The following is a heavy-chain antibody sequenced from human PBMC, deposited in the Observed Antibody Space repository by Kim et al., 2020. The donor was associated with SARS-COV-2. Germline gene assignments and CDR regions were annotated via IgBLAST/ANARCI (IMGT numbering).Heavy chain of an antibody. J-gene: IGHJ4*02. Sequence: GGSLRLSCAASGFTFSDYYMSWIRQAPGKGLEWVSYISGSSSYTNYADSVRGRFAMSRDNANNSLYLQMNSLRAEDTAVYYCVQGAREPYYCGEGTLIT. V-gene: IGHV3-11*03. CDR2: ISGSSSYT. D-gene: IGHD1-26*01. CDR1: GFTFSDYY. CDR3: VQGAREPYY.